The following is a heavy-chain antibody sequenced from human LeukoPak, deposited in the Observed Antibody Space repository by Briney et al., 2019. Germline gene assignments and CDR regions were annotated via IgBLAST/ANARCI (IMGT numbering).Heavy chain of an antibody. CDR2: IYLGDSDT. D-gene: IGHD6-19*01. CDR3: ARQEGGKWLVRELDY. Sequence: GESLKISCKGSGFRLTTYGIGWVRQTPGKGLEWMGIIYLGDSDTRYSPSFQGQVTISGDKSINAAYLQWSSLKASDTAMYYCARQEGGKWLVRELDYWGQGTLVTVSS. V-gene: IGHV5-51*01. CDR1: GFRLTTYG. J-gene: IGHJ4*02.